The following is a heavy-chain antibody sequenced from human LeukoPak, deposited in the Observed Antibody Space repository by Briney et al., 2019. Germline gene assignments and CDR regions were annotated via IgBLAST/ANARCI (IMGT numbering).Heavy chain of an antibody. D-gene: IGHD1-20*01. CDR2: ITFDGANK. V-gene: IGHV3-30*02. Sequence: GGSPRLSCAASGFTFSTDGIHWVRQAPGKGLEWLADITFDGANKYYADSVRGRFTISRDNSKNTLYLEMNSLRPEDTAVYYCAKGLSGNSFYFDYWGQGTLVTVSS. CDR1: GFTFSTDG. J-gene: IGHJ4*02. CDR3: AKGLSGNSFYFDY.